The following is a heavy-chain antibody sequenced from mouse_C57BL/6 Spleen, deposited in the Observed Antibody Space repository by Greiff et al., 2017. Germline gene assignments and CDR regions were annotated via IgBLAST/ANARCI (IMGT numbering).Heavy chain of an antibody. CDR1: GFTFSDYY. V-gene: IGHV5-16*01. CDR3: ARLQDYENYYFDY. Sequence: EVMLVESEGGLVQPGSSMKLSCTASGFTFSDYYMAWVRQVPEKGLEWVANINSDGSSTYYLDSLKSRFIISRDTAKNILYLQMSSLKSEDTATDYCARLQDYENYYFDYWGQGTTLTVSS. CDR2: INSDGSST. J-gene: IGHJ2*01. D-gene: IGHD2-4*01.